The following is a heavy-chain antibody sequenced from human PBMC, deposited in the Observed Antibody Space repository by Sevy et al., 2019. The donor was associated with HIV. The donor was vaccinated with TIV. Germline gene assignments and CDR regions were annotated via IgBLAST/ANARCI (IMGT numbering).Heavy chain of an antibody. V-gene: IGHV1-8*03. CDR3: ARDSDYGGNGAYDI. J-gene: IGHJ3*02. CDR1: GYTFTSRD. CDR2: MNPNSGNT. Sequence: ASVKVSCKASGYTFTSRDINWVRQATGQGLEWMGWMNPNSGNTGYAQKFQNRVTITRNTSIRTAYMELSSLRPEDTAVYYWARDSDYGGNGAYDIWGQGTMVTVSS. D-gene: IGHD4-17*01.